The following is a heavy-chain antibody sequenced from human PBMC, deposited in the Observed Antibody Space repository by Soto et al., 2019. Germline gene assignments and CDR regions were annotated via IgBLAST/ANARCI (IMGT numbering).Heavy chain of an antibody. CDR3: ARQAPIYCSSTSCYGDAFDI. CDR2: IYYSGST. J-gene: IGHJ3*02. D-gene: IGHD2-2*01. Sequence: PSETLSLTCTVSGGSISSGGYYWSWIRQPPGKGLEWIGYIYYSGSTNYNPSLKSRVTISVDTSKNQFSLKLSSVTAADTAVYYCARQAPIYCSSTSCYGDAFDIWGQGTMVTVSS. V-gene: IGHV4-61*08. CDR1: GGSISSGGYY.